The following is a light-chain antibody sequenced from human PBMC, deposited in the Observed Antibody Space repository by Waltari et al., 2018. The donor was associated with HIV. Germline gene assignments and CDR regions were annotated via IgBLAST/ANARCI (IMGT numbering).Light chain of an antibody. V-gene: IGKV1-5*03. J-gene: IGKJ1*01. CDR2: KAS. Sequence: DIQMTQSPSTLSASVGDRVTITCRARQSISTWLAWYQQKPGKAPKLLIYKASTLESGVPSRFSGSGSGTEFTLTISSLQPDDFATYYCHQYNRPWTFGQGTKVEIK. CDR3: HQYNRPWT. CDR1: QSISTW.